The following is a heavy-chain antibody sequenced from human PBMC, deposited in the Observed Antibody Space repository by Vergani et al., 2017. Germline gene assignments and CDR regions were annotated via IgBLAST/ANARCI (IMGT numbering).Heavy chain of an antibody. J-gene: IGHJ6*02. Sequence: EVQLVESGGGLAQPGGSLRLSCAASGFTFSSYNMNWVRQAPGKGLEWLSYISSSSSSIYYADSVKGRFTISRDNAKNSLNLQMNSLRAEDTAVYYCARGSTVTTHYFYYGMDVWGQGTTVTVSS. V-gene: IGHV3-48*01. D-gene: IGHD4-17*01. CDR1: GFTFSSYN. CDR2: ISSSSSSI. CDR3: ARGSTVTTHYFYYGMDV.